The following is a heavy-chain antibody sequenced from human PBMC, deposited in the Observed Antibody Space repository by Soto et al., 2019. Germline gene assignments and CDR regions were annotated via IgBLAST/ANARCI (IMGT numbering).Heavy chain of an antibody. D-gene: IGHD1-1*01. Sequence: QVQLMQSGAEVKRPGASMKISCKTSGYTFTNYPIHGVRQAPGQTLEWMGWIDAGNGNTKYSQTFQGRVTFTRDTSANTAYMELSSLRSEDTAVYYCARYNYFDYWGQGTLVTVSS. CDR3: ARYNYFDY. CDR2: IDAGNGNT. J-gene: IGHJ4*02. CDR1: GYTFTNYP. V-gene: IGHV1-3*01.